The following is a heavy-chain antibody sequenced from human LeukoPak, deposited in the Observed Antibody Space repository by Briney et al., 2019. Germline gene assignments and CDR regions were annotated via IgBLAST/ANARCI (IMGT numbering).Heavy chain of an antibody. CDR1: GFTFSSYA. CDR3: ARDRIYDYVWGSMDY. D-gene: IGHD3-16*01. Sequence: PGGSLRLSCAASGFTFSSYALHWVRQAPGKGLGWGAVISYDGSNKYYADSVKGRFTISRDNSKNTLYLQMNSLRAEDTAVYYCARDRIYDYVWGSMDYWGQGTLVTVSS. J-gene: IGHJ4*02. V-gene: IGHV3-30-3*01. CDR2: ISYDGSNK.